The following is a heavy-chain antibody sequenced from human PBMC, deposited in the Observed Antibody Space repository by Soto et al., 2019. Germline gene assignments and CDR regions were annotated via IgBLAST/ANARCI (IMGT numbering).Heavy chain of an antibody. D-gene: IGHD3-3*01. CDR2: ISAYNGNT. CDR1: GYTFTSYG. Sequence: GASVKVSCKASGYTFTSYGISWVRQAPGQGREWMGWISAYNGNTNYAQKLQGRVTMTTDTYTSTAYLELRSLRSDDTAVYYCARELVDDFWSGLTRYYYYYGMDVWGQGTTVTVSS. V-gene: IGHV1-18*01. J-gene: IGHJ6*02. CDR3: ARELVDDFWSGLTRYYYYYGMDV.